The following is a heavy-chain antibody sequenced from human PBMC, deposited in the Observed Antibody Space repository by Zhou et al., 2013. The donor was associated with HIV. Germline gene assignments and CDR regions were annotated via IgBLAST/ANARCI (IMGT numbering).Heavy chain of an antibody. V-gene: IGHV1-2*02. CDR2: INPNSGGT. CDR1: GYTFTAYY. CDR3: ARLPYLEYLNSGESV. D-gene: IGHD3-3*01. Sequence: QVQLVQSGAEVKKPGASVKVSCKASGYTFTAYYIHWVRQAPGQGLEWMGWINPNSGGTIYAQKFQDRVTMTRDTSISTAYMELSSLRSEDTAVYFCARLPYLEYLNSGESVWGQGTLLTVSS. J-gene: IGHJ3*01.